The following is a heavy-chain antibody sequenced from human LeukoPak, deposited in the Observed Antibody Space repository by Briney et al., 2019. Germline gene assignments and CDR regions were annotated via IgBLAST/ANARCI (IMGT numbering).Heavy chain of an antibody. D-gene: IGHD3-3*01. CDR2: IISNGIST. CDR3: VRAHSIHNYHYGIDV. J-gene: IGHJ6*02. V-gene: IGHV3-64*01. CDR1: GFTFSDFA. Sequence: VQPGGPLRLSCVASGFTFSDFAMHCFRQPPRKGLEYDLTIISNGISTYYANSVKGRFTISRDNSKNTLYLQMGSLRADDTAVYYCVRAHSIHNYHYGIDVWGHGTTVTVSS.